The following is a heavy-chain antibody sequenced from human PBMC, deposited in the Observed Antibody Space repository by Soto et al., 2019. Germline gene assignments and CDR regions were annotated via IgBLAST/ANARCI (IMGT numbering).Heavy chain of an antibody. CDR1: GFTFSSYS. Sequence: EVQLVESGGGLVQPGGSLRLSCVASGFTFSSYSMNWVRQAPGKGLEWVSYISGNSRTIHYADSVRCRFTISRDNDKNSLFLQMSSLRDEDTALYYCARVFAWAFDYWGQGTLLTVSP. CDR2: ISGNSRTI. CDR3: ARVFAWAFDY. D-gene: IGHD3-3*01. V-gene: IGHV3-48*02. J-gene: IGHJ4*02.